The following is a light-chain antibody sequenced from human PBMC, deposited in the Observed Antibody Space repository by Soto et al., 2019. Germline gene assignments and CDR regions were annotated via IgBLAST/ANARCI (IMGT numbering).Light chain of an antibody. J-gene: IGKJ2*01. CDR2: DAS. CDR3: QQYNLYPYT. V-gene: IGKV1-5*01. Sequence: DIQMTQSPSTLSASVGDRVTITCRASQPITAWLAWYQQKPGKAPNLLIYDASDLQSGVPSRFSGSGSGTAFTLTMTGRQPDDFATYYCQQYNLYPYTFGQGTKLEIK. CDR1: QPITAW.